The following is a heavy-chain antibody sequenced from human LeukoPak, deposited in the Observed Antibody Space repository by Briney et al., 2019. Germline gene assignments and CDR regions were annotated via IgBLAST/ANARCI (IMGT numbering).Heavy chain of an antibody. D-gene: IGHD3-10*01. CDR1: GFTFSSYD. CDR3: AKRPPGSGLDY. CDR2: GRYDGSNK. V-gene: IGHV3-30*02. Sequence: GGSLRLSCATSGFTFSSYDMHWVRQAPGKGLEWVAFGRYDGSNKNYADSVQGRFTISRDNSKSTLYLHMTSMRTEDTAVYYCAKRPPGSGLDYWGQGTLVTVSS. J-gene: IGHJ4*02.